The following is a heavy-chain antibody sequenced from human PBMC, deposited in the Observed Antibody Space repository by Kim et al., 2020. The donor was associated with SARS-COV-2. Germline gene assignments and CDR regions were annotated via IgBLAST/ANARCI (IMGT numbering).Heavy chain of an antibody. CDR3: ARAGYGYYYYYGMDV. J-gene: IGHJ6*02. V-gene: IGHV3-7*03. D-gene: IGHD5-12*01. Sequence: GGSLRLSCAASGFTFSNYWMSWVRQAPGKGLEWVANIKQDGSEKYYVDSVKGRFTISRDNAKNSLYLQMNSLRAEDTAVYYCARAGYGYYYYYGMDVWGQGTTVTVSS. CDR1: GFTFSNYW. CDR2: IKQDGSEK.